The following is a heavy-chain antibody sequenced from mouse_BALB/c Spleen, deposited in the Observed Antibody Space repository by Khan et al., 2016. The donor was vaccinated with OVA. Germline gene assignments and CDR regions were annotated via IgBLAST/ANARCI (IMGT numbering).Heavy chain of an antibody. V-gene: IGHV1S132*01. D-gene: IGHD3-2*02. CDR3: AREEALYYFDY. CDR2: IYPGTDNI. CDR1: GYIFTSYW. J-gene: IGHJ2*01. Sequence: VQLKQSGAELVRPGASVKLSCKTSGYIFTSYWIHWVVQRSGQGLEWIARIYPGTDNIYYNEEFKDKATLTADTSSSTAYMQLSSLKSDDSAVYCRAREEALYYFDYWGQGTTLTVSS.